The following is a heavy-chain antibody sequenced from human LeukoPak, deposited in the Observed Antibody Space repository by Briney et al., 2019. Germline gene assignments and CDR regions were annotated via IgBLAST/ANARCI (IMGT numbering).Heavy chain of an antibody. Sequence: PSETLSLTCTVSGGSISSYYWSWIRQPPGKGLEWIGYIYYSGSTNCNLSLKSRVTISVDTSKNQFSLKLSSVPAADTAVYYCARSDSSSWYFPLNFDYWGQGTLVTVSS. CDR3: ARSDSSSWYFPLNFDY. V-gene: IGHV4-59*01. D-gene: IGHD6-13*01. J-gene: IGHJ4*02. CDR2: IYYSGST. CDR1: GGSISSYY.